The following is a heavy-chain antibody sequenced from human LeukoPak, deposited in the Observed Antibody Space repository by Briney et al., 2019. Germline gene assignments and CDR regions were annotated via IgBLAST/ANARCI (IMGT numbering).Heavy chain of an antibody. CDR2: IYYSGST. CDR1: GGSISSSSYY. V-gene: IGHV4-39*07. CDR3: ARVVWSSSPGWGKHYYYYMDV. D-gene: IGHD3-10*01. Sequence: SETLSLTCTVSGGSISSSSYYWGWIRQPPGKRLEWIGSIYYSGSTYYNPSLKSRVTISVDTSKNQFSLKLSSVTAADTAVYYCARVVWSSSPGWGKHYYYYMDVWGKGTTVTVSS. J-gene: IGHJ6*03.